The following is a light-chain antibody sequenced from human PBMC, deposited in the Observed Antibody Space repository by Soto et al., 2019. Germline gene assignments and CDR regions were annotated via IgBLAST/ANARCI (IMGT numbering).Light chain of an antibody. Sequence: DIQMTQSPSTLSASVGDRVIITCRASQSISGWLAWCQQKPGKAPKLVIYDASSLDSGVPSRFSGTGSGTQFTLTTASLQPDDFATYYCQQYDSYPWTFGQGTKVDIK. CDR3: QQYDSYPWT. J-gene: IGKJ1*01. CDR2: DAS. CDR1: QSISGW. V-gene: IGKV1-5*01.